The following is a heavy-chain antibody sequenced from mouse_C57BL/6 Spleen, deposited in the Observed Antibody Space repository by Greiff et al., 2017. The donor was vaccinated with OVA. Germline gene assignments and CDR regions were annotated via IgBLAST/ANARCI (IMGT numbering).Heavy chain of an antibody. V-gene: IGHV1-63*01. CDR1: GYTFTNYW. Sequence: QVQLQQSGAELVRPGTSVKMSCKASGYTFTNYWIGWAKQRPGHGLEWIGDIYPGGGYPNYNEKFKGKATLTADQSSSTAYMQFSSLTSEDSAIYYCARVGRRDDVDYWGQGTTLTGSS. CDR3: ARVGRRDDVDY. D-gene: IGHD2-14*01. CDR2: IYPGGGYP. J-gene: IGHJ2*01.